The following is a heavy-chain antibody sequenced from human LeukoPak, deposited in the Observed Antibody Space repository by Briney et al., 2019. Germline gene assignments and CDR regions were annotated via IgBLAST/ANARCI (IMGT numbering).Heavy chain of an antibody. CDR2: ISPSGGST. Sequence: ASVKVSCKASGYTFTSYYIHWVRQAPGQGLEWMGIISPSGGSTSYAQKFQGRVTMTRDTSASTAYMELSSLRSEDTAVYYCASGLWFGELLYPPDYWGQGTLVTVSS. CDR1: GYTFTSYY. CDR3: ASGLWFGELLYPPDY. D-gene: IGHD3-10*01. V-gene: IGHV1-46*01. J-gene: IGHJ4*02.